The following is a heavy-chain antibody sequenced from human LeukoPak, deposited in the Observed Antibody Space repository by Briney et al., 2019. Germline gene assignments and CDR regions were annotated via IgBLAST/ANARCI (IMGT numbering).Heavy chain of an antibody. CDR1: GGSFSGYY. J-gene: IGHJ6*02. V-gene: IGHV4-34*01. Sequence: SETLSLTCAVYGGSFSGYYWSWIRQPPGKGLEWIGEINHSGSTNYNPSLKSRVTISVDTSKNQFSLKLSSVTAADTAVYYCARGRITIFGVQKGDDYGMEVWGQGTTVTVSS. CDR2: INHSGST. D-gene: IGHD3-3*01. CDR3: ARGRITIFGVQKGDDYGMEV.